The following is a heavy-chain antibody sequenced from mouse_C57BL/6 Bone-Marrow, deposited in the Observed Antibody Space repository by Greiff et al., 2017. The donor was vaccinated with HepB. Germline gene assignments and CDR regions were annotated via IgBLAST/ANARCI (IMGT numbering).Heavy chain of an antibody. CDR1: GFTFTDYY. D-gene: IGHD1-1*01. CDR2: IRNKANGYTT. J-gene: IGHJ3*01. CDR3: ARYNYGSSYVWFAY. Sequence: EVQLVESGGGLVQPGGSLSLSCAASGFTFTDYYMSWVRQPPGKALEWLGFIRNKANGYTTEYSASVKGRFTISRDNSHSILYLQMNALRAEDSATYYCARYNYGSSYVWFAYWGQGTLVTVSA. V-gene: IGHV7-3*01.